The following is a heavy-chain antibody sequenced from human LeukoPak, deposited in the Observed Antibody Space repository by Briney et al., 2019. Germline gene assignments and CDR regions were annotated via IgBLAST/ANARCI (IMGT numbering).Heavy chain of an antibody. CDR3: ARGGFRYFGY. D-gene: IGHD3-16*02. CDR2: TKQDGNEK. Sequence: PGGSLRLSCAASGFTFSNHWMSWVRQAPGKGLEWVANTKQDGNEKYYVDSVKGRFTISRDNAKNSLYLQMNSLRAEDTAVYYCARGGFRYFGYWGQGTLVTVSS. CDR1: GFTFSNHW. J-gene: IGHJ4*02. V-gene: IGHV3-7*04.